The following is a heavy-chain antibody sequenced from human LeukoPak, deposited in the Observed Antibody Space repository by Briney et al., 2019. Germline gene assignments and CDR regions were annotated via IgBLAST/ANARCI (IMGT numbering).Heavy chain of an antibody. CDR3: ARDYGGNSAGVYFDY. J-gene: IGHJ4*02. CDR2: IYYSGST. Sequence: PSHTLSLTCTVSVCSISSGGYYWTWIRQHPGKGLEWIGYIYYSGSTYYNPSLKSRVTISVETSKNQFSLKLSSVTAADTAVYYCARDYGGNSAGVYFDYWGQGTLVTVSS. D-gene: IGHD4-23*01. V-gene: IGHV4-31*03. CDR1: VCSISSGGYY.